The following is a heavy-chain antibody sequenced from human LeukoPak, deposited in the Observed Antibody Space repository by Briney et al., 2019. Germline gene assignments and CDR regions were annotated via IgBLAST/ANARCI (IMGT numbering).Heavy chain of an antibody. D-gene: IGHD2-2*02. CDR1: GGSFSGYY. Sequence: PSETLSLTCAVYGGSFSGYYWSWIRQPPGKGLEWIGEINHSGSTNYNPSLKSRVTISVDTSKNQFSLKLSSVTAADTAVYYCARRAEDCSSTSCYTTNWFDPWGQGTLVTVSS. CDR3: ARRAEDCSSTSCYTTNWFDP. V-gene: IGHV4-34*01. CDR2: INHSGST. J-gene: IGHJ5*02.